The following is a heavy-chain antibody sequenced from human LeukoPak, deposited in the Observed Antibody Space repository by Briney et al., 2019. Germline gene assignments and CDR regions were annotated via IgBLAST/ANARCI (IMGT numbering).Heavy chain of an antibody. CDR3: AQHTQLQC. D-gene: IGHD2-2*01. J-gene: IGHJ4*02. CDR1: GFTFSNYA. Sequence: GGSLRLSCAASGFTFSNYAMNWVRQAPGKGLEWVSTISGSGGGTYYADSVKGRFTISRDNSKNTLYLQMNSLRAEDTAAYYCAQHTQLQCWGQGTLVTVPS. V-gene: IGHV3-23*01. CDR2: ISGSGGGT.